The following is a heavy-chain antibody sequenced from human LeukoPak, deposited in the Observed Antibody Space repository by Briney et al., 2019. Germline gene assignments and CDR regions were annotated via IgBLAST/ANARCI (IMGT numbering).Heavy chain of an antibody. CDR1: GFTFSSYA. CDR2: LSSSGGST. Sequence: GGSLRLSCAASGFTFSSYAMSWVRQAPGKGLEWVSALSSSGGSTYYADSVKGRFTISRDNSKNTLYLQMNSLRAEDTAVYYCAKAGRLLFYDYWGQGTLVTVSS. V-gene: IGHV3-23*01. D-gene: IGHD2-21*02. CDR3: AKAGRLLFYDY. J-gene: IGHJ4*02.